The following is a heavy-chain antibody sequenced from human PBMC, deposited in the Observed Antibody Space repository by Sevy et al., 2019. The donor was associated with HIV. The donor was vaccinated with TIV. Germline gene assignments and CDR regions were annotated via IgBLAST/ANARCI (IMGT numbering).Heavy chain of an antibody. V-gene: IGHV4-59*08. CDR3: ARRRSSYGYSYYYYMDV. Sequence: SETLSLTCTVSNDSISNSYWSWIRQSPDNRLEYIGYVYYTGTTDYNPSLRSRVTISVDTSKNQFSLKLNSVTAADTAVYYCARRRSSYGYSYYYYMDVWGKGTSVTVSS. CDR1: NDSISNSY. J-gene: IGHJ6*03. D-gene: IGHD3-16*01. CDR2: VYYTGTT.